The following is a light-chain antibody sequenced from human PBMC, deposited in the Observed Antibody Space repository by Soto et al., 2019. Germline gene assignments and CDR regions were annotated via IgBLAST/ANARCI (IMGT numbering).Light chain of an antibody. V-gene: IGKV3D-15*01. CDR1: QDVGIN. CDR3: QQYNSYS. J-gene: IGKJ1*01. Sequence: EIVMTQSPATLSVSPGERATLSCRASQDVGINLVWFRQKPGQAPKLVIYDASNRATGIPARFSGSGSGTDFTLTISSLQPDDFATYYCQQYNSYSFGQGTKVDIK. CDR2: DAS.